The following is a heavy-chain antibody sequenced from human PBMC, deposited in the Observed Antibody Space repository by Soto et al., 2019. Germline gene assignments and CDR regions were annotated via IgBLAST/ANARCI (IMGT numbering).Heavy chain of an antibody. Sequence: SETLSLTCTVSGGSISSGGYYWSWIRQHPGKGLEWIGYIYSSGSTYYNPSLKSRVTISIDTSKNHFSLKLSSVTAVDTAVYYCASELYGDYSGYYGMDVWGQGTTVTVSS. CDR1: GGSISSGGYY. V-gene: IGHV4-31*03. D-gene: IGHD4-17*01. CDR2: IYSSGST. J-gene: IGHJ6*02. CDR3: ASELYGDYSGYYGMDV.